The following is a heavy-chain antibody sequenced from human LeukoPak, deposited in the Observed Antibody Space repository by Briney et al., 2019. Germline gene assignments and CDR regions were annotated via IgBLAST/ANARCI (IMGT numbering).Heavy chain of an antibody. Sequence: ASVTVSYKASGYTFTNYYMHWVRQAPGQGLEWMGLINPSGGSTSYEQKFQGRVTMTRYTSTSTVYMELSSLRSEDTAVYYCAREGRTLGAPYFDYWGQGTLVTVSS. V-gene: IGHV1-46*01. CDR1: GYTFTNYY. CDR2: INPSGGST. D-gene: IGHD1-26*01. CDR3: AREGRTLGAPYFDY. J-gene: IGHJ4*02.